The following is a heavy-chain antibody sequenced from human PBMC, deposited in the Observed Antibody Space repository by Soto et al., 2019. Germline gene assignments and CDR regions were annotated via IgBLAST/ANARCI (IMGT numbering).Heavy chain of an antibody. CDR3: ARQDKIRLPPHKPDTGVDY. J-gene: IGHJ4*02. D-gene: IGHD2-21*01. V-gene: IGHV5-10-1*01. Sequence: VESLTISCKVSGYSFTRYGIIWVRQMPGKGLECMGRIDPSDSYTNYSPSFQGHVTISADKSISTAYLQWSSLKASDTAMYYCARQDKIRLPPHKPDTGVDYWGQGTMVTVSS. CDR2: IDPSDSYT. CDR1: GYSFTRYG.